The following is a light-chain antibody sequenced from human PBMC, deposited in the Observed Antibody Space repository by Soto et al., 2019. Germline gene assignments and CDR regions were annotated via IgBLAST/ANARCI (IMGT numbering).Light chain of an antibody. Sequence: EIVLTQSPATLSLSPGERATFSCKASQSVGTSLAWFQQKPGQAPRLLIYDASVRATGIPARFSGSGSGTDFTLTLSRLQPEDIAMYCCQQSSNWPPWTFGRGTRVEI. J-gene: IGKJ1*01. CDR1: QSVGTS. V-gene: IGKV3-11*01. CDR3: QQSSNWPPWT. CDR2: DAS.